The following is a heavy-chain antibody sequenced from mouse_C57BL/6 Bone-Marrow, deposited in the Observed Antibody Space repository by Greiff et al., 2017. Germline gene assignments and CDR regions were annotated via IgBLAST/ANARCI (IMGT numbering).Heavy chain of an antibody. D-gene: IGHD3-2*02. CDR1: GFSLTSYG. CDR3: ANSDSSGYVVDY. Sequence: VQLQQSGPGLVAPSQSLSITCTVSGFSLTSYGVSWVRQPPGKGLEWLGVIWGDGSTNYHSALISRLSISQDNSTSQVFLKLNSLQADDTAAYCCANSDSSGYVVDYWGQGTSVTVAS. J-gene: IGHJ4*01. CDR2: IWGDGST. V-gene: IGHV2-3*01.